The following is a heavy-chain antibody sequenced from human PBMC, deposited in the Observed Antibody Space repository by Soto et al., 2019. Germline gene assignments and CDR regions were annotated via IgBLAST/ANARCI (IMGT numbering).Heavy chain of an antibody. Sequence: SETMSHTCRVSGDSSSSYYWSWIRQPPGKGLEWIGYIYYSGSTNYNPSLKSRVTISVDTSKNQFSLKLSSVTAADTAVYYCARSNGDYGDYWGQGTLVTVSS. V-gene: IGHV4-59*01. CDR2: IYYSGST. J-gene: IGHJ4*02. CDR3: ARSNGDYGDY. D-gene: IGHD4-17*01. CDR1: GDSSSSYY.